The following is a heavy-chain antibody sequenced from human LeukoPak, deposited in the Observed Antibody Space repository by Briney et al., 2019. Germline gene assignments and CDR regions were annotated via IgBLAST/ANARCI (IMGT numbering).Heavy chain of an antibody. CDR1: GFTVITND. CDR2: LYSDGNT. V-gene: IGHV3-53*01. J-gene: IGHJ4*02. Sequence: PGGSLRLSCAASGFTVITNDMTWVRQAPGKGLEWVSVLYSDGNTKYADSVQGRFTISRDNSKNTLYLEMNSLSPDDTAVYYCARGVEPLDANTLAYGGQGTLVTVSS. D-gene: IGHD3-16*01. CDR3: ARGVEPLDANTLAY.